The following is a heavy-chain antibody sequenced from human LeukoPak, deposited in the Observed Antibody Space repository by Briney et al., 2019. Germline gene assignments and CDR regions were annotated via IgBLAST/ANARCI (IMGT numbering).Heavy chain of an antibody. CDR3: ARLSRWFGELYFDY. CDR2: IYYSGST. CDR1: GGSISSYY. D-gene: IGHD3-10*01. V-gene: IGHV4-59*01. J-gene: IGHJ4*02. Sequence: SETLSLTCTVSGGSISSYYWSWIRQPPGKGLEWIGYIYYSGSTNYNPSLKSRVTISVDTSKHQFSLKLSSVTAADTAVYYCARLSRWFGELYFDYWGQGTLVTVSS.